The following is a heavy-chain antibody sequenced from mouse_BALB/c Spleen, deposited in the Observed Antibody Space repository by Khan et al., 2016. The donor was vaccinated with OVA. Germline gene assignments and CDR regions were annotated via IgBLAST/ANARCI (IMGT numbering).Heavy chain of an antibody. J-gene: IGHJ1*01. CDR1: GYTFTNYG. Sequence: QIQLVQSGPELKKPGETVKISCKASGYTFTNYGMNWVKQAPGKGLKWMGWINTYTGEPTYADDFKGRFVFSLETSASTAYLQISNLKNEDMTTNFCERIWYYWYTDVWGEGTTVTVSS. V-gene: IGHV9-1*02. CDR3: ERIWYYWYTDV. D-gene: IGHD1-1*02. CDR2: INTYTGEP.